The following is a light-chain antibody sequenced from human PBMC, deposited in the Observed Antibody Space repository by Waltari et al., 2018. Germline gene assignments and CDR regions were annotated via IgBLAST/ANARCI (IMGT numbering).Light chain of an antibody. CDR2: HAS. CDR3: QQYNDWPPYT. J-gene: IGKJ2*01. V-gene: IGKV3-15*01. Sequence: MTQSPDTLSMSAGESVTLSCRASRHIGGSLAWYQQKAGQAPRLLFYHASTRATGVADRFSAAGSGTDFILTISSLRSEDSAVYYCQQYNDWPPYTFGQGTKLE. CDR1: RHIGGS.